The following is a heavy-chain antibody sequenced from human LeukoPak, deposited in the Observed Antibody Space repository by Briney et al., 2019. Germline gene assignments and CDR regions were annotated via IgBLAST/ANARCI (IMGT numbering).Heavy chain of an antibody. J-gene: IGHJ6*02. V-gene: IGHV3-23*01. D-gene: IGHD3-16*01. CDR1: GFTFSSYA. CDR3: AKDLPAGSWGSVDFYYGLDV. CDR2: ISVSGGGT. Sequence: GGSLRLSCAASGFTFSSYAMDWVRQAPGKGLEWVSLISVSGGGTYYADSVKGRFTIFRDNSKNSLYLQMNSLRADDTAVYYCAKDLPAGSWGSVDFYYGLDVWGQGTTVTVSS.